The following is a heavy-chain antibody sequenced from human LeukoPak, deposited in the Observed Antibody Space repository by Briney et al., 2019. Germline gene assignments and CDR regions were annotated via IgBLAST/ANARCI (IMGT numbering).Heavy chain of an antibody. V-gene: IGHV1-46*01. D-gene: IGHD3-16*01. CDR1: GYTFTSYY. Sequence: ASVKVSCKASGYTFTSYYMHWVRQAPGQGLEWMGIINPSGGSTSYAQKFQGRVTMTRDTSTSTVYMELSSLRSEDTAVYYCARGEEGCARYRCLYYWGQGTLVTVSS. CDR2: INPSGGST. J-gene: IGHJ4*02. CDR3: ARGEEGCARYRCLYY.